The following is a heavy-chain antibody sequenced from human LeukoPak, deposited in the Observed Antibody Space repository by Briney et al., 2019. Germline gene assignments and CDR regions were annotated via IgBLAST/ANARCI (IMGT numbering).Heavy chain of an antibody. V-gene: IGHV4-59*01. Sequence: SETLSLTCSVSGGSITSDWWAWIRQPPGKGLEWIGYVYSSGFTSYNPSLKSRVTLSIDVSKTQFSLKLNSVTAADTAVYYCARREAAIDAFDIWGQGTMVTVSS. D-gene: IGHD1-26*01. CDR1: GGSITSDW. CDR2: VYSSGFT. J-gene: IGHJ3*02. CDR3: ARREAAIDAFDI.